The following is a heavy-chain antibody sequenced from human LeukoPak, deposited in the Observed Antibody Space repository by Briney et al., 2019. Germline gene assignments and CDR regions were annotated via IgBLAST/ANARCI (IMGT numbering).Heavy chain of an antibody. CDR3: AREVGITAAHGDAFDI. V-gene: IGHV4-59*12. CDR2: IYHSGNT. CDR1: GGSISSYY. D-gene: IGHD6-13*01. Sequence: SETLSLTCTVSGGSISSYYWSWIRQPPGKGLEWIGEIYHSGNTNYNPSLKSRVTFSVDKSKNQISLKVSPVTAADTAVYYCAREVGITAAHGDAFDIWGQGTMVTVSS. J-gene: IGHJ3*02.